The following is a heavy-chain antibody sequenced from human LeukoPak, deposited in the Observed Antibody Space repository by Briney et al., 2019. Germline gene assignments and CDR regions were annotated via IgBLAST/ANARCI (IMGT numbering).Heavy chain of an antibody. CDR1: GGSFSGYY. D-gene: IGHD3-3*01. Sequence: SETLSLTCAVYGGSFSGYYWSWIRQPPGKGLEWIGEINHSGSTNYNPSLKSRVTISVDTSKNQFSLKLSSVTAADTAVYYCARLPGITIFGVVSSRPKYYFDYWGQGTLVTVSS. V-gene: IGHV4-34*01. CDR2: INHSGST. J-gene: IGHJ4*02. CDR3: ARLPGITIFGVVSSRPKYYFDY.